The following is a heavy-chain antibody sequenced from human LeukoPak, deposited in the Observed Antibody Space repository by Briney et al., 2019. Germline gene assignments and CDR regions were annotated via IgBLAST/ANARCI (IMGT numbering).Heavy chain of an antibody. Sequence: SGGSLRLSCAASGFTFNNYNMNWVRQAPGKALEWVSSIKGTGLTTYYADSVKGRFTISRDNAKNSLFLQMSSLRADDTAIYYCARAGELRYMEVWGKGTAVTVSS. V-gene: IGHV3-21*01. D-gene: IGHD3-16*01. CDR3: ARAGELRYMEV. CDR2: IKGTGLTT. CDR1: GFTFNNYN. J-gene: IGHJ6*03.